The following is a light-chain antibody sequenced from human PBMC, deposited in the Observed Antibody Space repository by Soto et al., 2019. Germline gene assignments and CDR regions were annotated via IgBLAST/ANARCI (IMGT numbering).Light chain of an antibody. V-gene: IGKV3-11*01. CDR2: DAS. CDR3: QQRSNWPPIT. CDR1: QSVSSY. Sequence: EILFTKYPATPSLSPGERANPLFQASQSVSSYLLWYQQKPGQAPRLLIYDASNRATGTPARFSGSGSGTDFTLTISSLEPEDFAVYYCQQRSNWPPITFGQGTRLEIK. J-gene: IGKJ5*01.